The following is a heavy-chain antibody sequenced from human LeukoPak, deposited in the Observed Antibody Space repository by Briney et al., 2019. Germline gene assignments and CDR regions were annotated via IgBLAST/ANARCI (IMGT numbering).Heavy chain of an antibody. CDR2: IRYDGSDE. D-gene: IGHD1-1*01. CDR3: TANWNGDY. V-gene: IGHV3-30*02. J-gene: IGHJ4*02. CDR1: GFTFSSYW. Sequence: GGSLRLSCAASGFTFSSYWMSWVRQAPGKGLEWVAFIRYDGSDEWYADSVKGRFTISRDTSKNTLYLQMNSLRTEDTAVYYCTANWNGDYWGQGTLVSVSS.